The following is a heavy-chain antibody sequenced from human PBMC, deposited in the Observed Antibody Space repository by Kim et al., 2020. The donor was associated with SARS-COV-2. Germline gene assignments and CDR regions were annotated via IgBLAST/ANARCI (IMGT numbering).Heavy chain of an antibody. J-gene: IGHJ6*02. D-gene: IGHD2-21*02. V-gene: IGHV3-7*03. Sequence: GGSLRLSCAASGFTFSSYWMSWVRQAPGKGLEWVANIKQDGSEKYYVDSVKGRFTISRDNAKNSLYLQMNSLRAEDTAVYYCARDLIYPPLTATYDYYYYYGMDVWGQGTTVTVSS. CDR3: ARDLIYPPLTATYDYYYYYGMDV. CDR1: GFTFSSYW. CDR2: IKQDGSEK.